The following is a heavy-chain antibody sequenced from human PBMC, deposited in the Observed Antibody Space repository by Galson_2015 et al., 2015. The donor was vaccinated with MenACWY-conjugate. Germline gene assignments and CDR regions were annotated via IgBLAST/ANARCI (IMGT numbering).Heavy chain of an antibody. Sequence: SLRLSCAASGFTFSKCAMSWVRQAPGKGLEWVSGISASGGDIDYADSVKGRFTISRDNSKNTVYLQMNSLRAEDTAVYHCARGHYGMDVWGQGTTVTAS. CDR1: GFTFSKCA. CDR2: ISASGGDI. J-gene: IGHJ6*02. CDR3: ARGHYGMDV. V-gene: IGHV3-23*01.